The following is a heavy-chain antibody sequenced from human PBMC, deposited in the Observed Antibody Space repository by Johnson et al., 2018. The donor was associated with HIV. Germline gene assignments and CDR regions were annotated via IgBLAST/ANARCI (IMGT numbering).Heavy chain of an antibody. D-gene: IGHD3-3*01. CDR2: ISYDGSNK. J-gene: IGHJ3*02. CDR1: GFTFSSYG. CDR3: AREFARFLEWFQTDGRAFDI. Sequence: QEQLVESGGGVVQPGRSLRLSCAASGFTFSSYGMHWVRQAPGTGLAWVAVISYDGSNKYYADSVKGRFTISRDNAKNSLYLQMNSLRAEYTAVYYCAREFARFLEWFQTDGRAFDIWGQGTMVTVSS. V-gene: IGHV3-30*03.